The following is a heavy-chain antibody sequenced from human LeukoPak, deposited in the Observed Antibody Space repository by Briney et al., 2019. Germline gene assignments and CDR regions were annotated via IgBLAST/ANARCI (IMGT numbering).Heavy chain of an antibody. CDR3: ARSGVPGYSSSWLNDY. V-gene: IGHV1-2*06. CDR2: INPKNGDT. D-gene: IGHD6-13*01. J-gene: IGHJ4*02. CDR1: GYTFTAYY. Sequence: ASVKVSCKASGYTFTAYYIHWVRQAPGQGLEWMGRINPKNGDTNYAQKFQDRVTMTRDTSMSAAYMEISRLTYDDTAVYYCARSGVPGYSSSWLNDYWGQGTLVTVSS.